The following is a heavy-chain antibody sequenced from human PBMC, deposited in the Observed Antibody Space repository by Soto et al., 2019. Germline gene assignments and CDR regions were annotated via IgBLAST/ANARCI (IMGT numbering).Heavy chain of an antibody. CDR3: ARPYGGKIGDAPDL. CDR1: GFTFSTYA. Sequence: GGSLRLSCAASGFTFSTYAMSWVRQVPGKGLEWVSTISDAAGSAYYVDSVKGRFTISRDNAKKTLYLQMNSLRAEDSAVYYCARPYGGKIGDAPDLWGQGTMVTVSS. J-gene: IGHJ3*01. D-gene: IGHD4-17*01. V-gene: IGHV3-23*01. CDR2: ISDAAGSA.